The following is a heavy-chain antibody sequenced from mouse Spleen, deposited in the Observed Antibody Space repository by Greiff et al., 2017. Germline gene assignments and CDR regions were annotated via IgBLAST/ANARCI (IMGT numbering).Heavy chain of an antibody. J-gene: IGHJ3*01. D-gene: IGHD1-2*01. Sequence: VQLQQSGAELVKPGDSVKISCKASGYSFTGYFMNWVMQSHGKSLEWIGRINPYNGDTFYNQKFKGKATLTVDKSSSTAHMELRSLTSEDSAVYYCARDGPWFAYWGQGTLVTVSA. V-gene: IGHV1-20*01. CDR1: GYSFTGYF. CDR3: ARDGPWFAY. CDR2: INPYNGDT.